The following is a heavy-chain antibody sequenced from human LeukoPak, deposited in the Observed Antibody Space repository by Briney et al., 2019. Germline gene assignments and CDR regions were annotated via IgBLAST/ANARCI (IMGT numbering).Heavy chain of an antibody. CDR2: IRTKGFGATT. CDR1: GFTFGDYA. Sequence: GGSLRLSCSASGFTFGDYAMGWVRQAPGKGLEWLGFIRTKGFGATTQYPASVKGRFSISRDDSKRVVYLQMNSLNIEDTAVFYCTRLVGSGHDRFDFWGQGTLVTVST. D-gene: IGHD5-12*01. V-gene: IGHV3-49*04. CDR3: TRLVGSGHDRFDF. J-gene: IGHJ4*02.